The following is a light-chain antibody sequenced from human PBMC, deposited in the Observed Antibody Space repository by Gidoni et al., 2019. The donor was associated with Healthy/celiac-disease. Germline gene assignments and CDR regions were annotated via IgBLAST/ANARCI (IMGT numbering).Light chain of an antibody. CDR2: EVS. J-gene: IGLJ2*01. CDR1: SSDVGGYNY. Sequence: GSPGQSITISCTGTSSDVGGYNYVSWYQQHPGKAPKLMIYEVSNRPSGVSNRFSGSKSGNTASLTISGLQAEDDADYYCSSYTSSSTLVVFGGGTKLTVL. CDR3: SSYTSSSTLVV. V-gene: IGLV2-14*01.